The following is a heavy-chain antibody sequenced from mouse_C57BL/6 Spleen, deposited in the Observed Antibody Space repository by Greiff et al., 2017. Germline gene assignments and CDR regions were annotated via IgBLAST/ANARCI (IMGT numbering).Heavy chain of an antibody. CDR1: GYSFTSYY. D-gene: IGHD1-1*01. CDR3: ANYGSSSSFDY. CDR2: IYPGSGNT. V-gene: IGHV1-66*01. J-gene: IGHJ2*01. Sequence: QVQLQQSGPELVKPGASVKISCKASGYSFTSYYIHWVKQRPGQVLEWIGWIYPGSGNTKYNAKFQGKATLTADTSSSTAYMQLSSRTSEDSAVYDCANYGSSSSFDYWGQGTTLTVSS.